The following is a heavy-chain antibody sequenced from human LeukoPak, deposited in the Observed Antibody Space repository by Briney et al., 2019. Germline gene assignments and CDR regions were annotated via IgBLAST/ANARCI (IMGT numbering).Heavy chain of an antibody. J-gene: IGHJ4*02. CDR2: IIPIFGTA. Sequence: SVKVSCKASGYSFTGYYMHWVRQAPGQGLEWMGGIIPIFGTANYAQKFQGRVTITTDESTSTAYMELSSLRSEDTAVYYCAYDYYDSSGSFRYWGQGTLVTVSS. CDR1: GYSFTGYY. CDR3: AYDYYDSSGSFRY. D-gene: IGHD3-22*01. V-gene: IGHV1-69*05.